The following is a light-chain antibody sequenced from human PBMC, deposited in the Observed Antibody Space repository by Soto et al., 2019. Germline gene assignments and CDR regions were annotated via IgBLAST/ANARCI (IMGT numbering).Light chain of an antibody. CDR3: QQYNNYWWT. Sequence: DIRRPQSPSTVSASVGDRVTIAVLASQSFTSWLAWYQQKPGKAPKLLIYDASSLESGVPSRFSGSGSGTEFTLTISSLQPDDFATYYCQQYNNYWWTFGQGTKVDIK. J-gene: IGKJ1*01. CDR2: DAS. CDR1: QSFTSW. V-gene: IGKV1-5*01.